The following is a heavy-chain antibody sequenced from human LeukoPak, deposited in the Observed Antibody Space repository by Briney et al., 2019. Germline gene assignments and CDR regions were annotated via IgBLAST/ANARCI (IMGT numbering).Heavy chain of an antibody. D-gene: IGHD1-26*01. CDR1: GYTFTGYY. V-gene: IGHV1-2*02. Sequence: ASVKVSCKASGYTFTGYYMHWVRQAPGQGLEWMGWINPNSGGTNYAQKFQGRVTMTRDTSIGTAYMELSRLRSDDTAVYYCARWVGATLYYFDYWGQGTLATVSS. CDR2: INPNSGGT. J-gene: IGHJ4*02. CDR3: ARWVGATLYYFDY.